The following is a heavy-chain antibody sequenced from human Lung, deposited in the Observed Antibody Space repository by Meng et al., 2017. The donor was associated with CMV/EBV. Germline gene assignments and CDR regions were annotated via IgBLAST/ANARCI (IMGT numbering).Heavy chain of an antibody. D-gene: IGHD2-15*01. CDR1: GFTFSSYA. CDR3: AKDSLKYDCSGGSCYLDAFDY. J-gene: IGHJ3*01. CDR2: IYSGGSST. V-gene: IGHV3-23*03. Sequence: GGSLRLXXAASGFTFSSYAMSWVRQAPGKGLEWVSVIYSGGSSTYYADSVKGRFTISRDNSKNTLYLQMNSLKAEDTAVYYCAKDSLKYDCSGGSCYLDAFDYWGQGXMVTVSS.